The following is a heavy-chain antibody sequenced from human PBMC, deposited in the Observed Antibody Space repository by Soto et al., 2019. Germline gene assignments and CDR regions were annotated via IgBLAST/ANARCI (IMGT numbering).Heavy chain of an antibody. V-gene: IGHV3-11*06. CDR2: ISSSSSYT. D-gene: IGHD6-19*01. CDR3: ARDRIGSGWSDY. CDR1: GFTFSDYY. Sequence: GGSLRLSCAASGFTFSDYYMSWIRQAPGKGLEWVSYISSSSSYTNYADSVKGRFTISRDNAKNSLYLQMNSLRAEDTAVYYCARDRIGSGWSDYWGQGTLVTVSS. J-gene: IGHJ4*02.